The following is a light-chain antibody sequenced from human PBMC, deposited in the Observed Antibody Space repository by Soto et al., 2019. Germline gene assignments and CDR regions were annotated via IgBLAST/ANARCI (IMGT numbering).Light chain of an antibody. J-gene: IGKJ4*01. CDR1: QDINNY. V-gene: IGKV1-16*01. Sequence: IQMTQSPSSLSASVGDRVTITCRASQDINNYITWFQQRPGEAPKSLIYATSYLQDGVPSRFSGSGSGTDYALTITSLQPEDLGNYYCQQYDNFPLTFGGGTKVEIK. CDR2: ATS. CDR3: QQYDNFPLT.